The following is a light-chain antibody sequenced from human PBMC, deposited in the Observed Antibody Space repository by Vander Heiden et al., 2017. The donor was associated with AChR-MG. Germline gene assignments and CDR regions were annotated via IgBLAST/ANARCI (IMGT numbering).Light chain of an antibody. Sequence: DIVMTQSPDSLAVSPGERATINCKSSQSVLYSYDNKSYLAWYQQKPGQPPKLLIYWASTRESGVPDRFSGSGSGTDFTLTISSLQAEDVAVYYCQQYYTTPLTFGGGTKVEIK. CDR2: WAS. J-gene: IGKJ4*01. CDR1: QSVLYSYDNKSY. V-gene: IGKV4-1*01. CDR3: QQYYTTPLT.